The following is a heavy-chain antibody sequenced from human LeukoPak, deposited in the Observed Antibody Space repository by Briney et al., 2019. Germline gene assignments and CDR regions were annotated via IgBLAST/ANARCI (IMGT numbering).Heavy chain of an antibody. D-gene: IGHD6-13*01. Sequence: SQTLSLTCTVSGGSISSGGYYWSWIRQPPGKGLEWIGYIYHSGSTYYNPSLKSRVTISVDTSKNQFSLKLSSVTAADTAVYYCARAGIAAAGTSYYYYYGMDVWGQGTTVTVSS. V-gene: IGHV4-30-2*01. J-gene: IGHJ6*02. CDR2: IYHSGST. CDR3: ARAGIAAAGTSYYYYYGMDV. CDR1: GGSISSGGYY.